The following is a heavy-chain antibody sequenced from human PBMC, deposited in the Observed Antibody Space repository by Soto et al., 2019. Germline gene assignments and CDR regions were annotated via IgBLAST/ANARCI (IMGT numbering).Heavy chain of an antibody. CDR3: DRDRRTYGMDV. Sequence: SETLSLTCAVSGGSISSGGYSWSWIRQPPGKGLEWIGYIYHSGSTYYNPSLKSRVTISVERYKNQFSLKLSSVTAADQAVYYRDRDRRTYGMDVWGQGTTVTVSS. CDR2: IYHSGST. V-gene: IGHV4-30-2*01. CDR1: GGSISSGGYS. J-gene: IGHJ6*02.